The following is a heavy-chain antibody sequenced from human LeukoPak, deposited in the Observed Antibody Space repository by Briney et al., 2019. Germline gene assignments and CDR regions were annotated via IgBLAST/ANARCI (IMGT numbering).Heavy chain of an antibody. CDR2: IYTSGST. CDR3: ARGLGVEVRGAVDP. J-gene: IGHJ5*02. CDR1: GGSISSYC. Sequence: SETLSLTCTVSGGSISSYCWSWIRQPPGKGLEWIGYIYTSGSTNYNPSLKSRVTISVDTSKNQFSLKLSSVTAADTAVYYCARGLGVEVRGAVDPWGQGTLVTVSS. V-gene: IGHV4-4*09. D-gene: IGHD3-10*01.